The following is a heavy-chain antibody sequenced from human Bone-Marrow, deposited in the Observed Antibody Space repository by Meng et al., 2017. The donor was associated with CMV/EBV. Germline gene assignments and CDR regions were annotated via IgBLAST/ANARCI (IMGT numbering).Heavy chain of an antibody. CDR3: VRDLGDGYSSGWYSANFDY. D-gene: IGHD6-19*01. CDR1: GFTFSSYW. V-gene: IGHV3-7*01. CDR2: INQNGIEK. Sequence: GGSLRLSCAASGFTFSSYWMSWVRQAPGRGLEWVAHINQNGIEKYYVDSVKGRFTMSRDNAKNSLYLKMNSLRAEDTAVYYCVRDLGDGYSSGWYSANFDYWGQGTLVTVSS. J-gene: IGHJ4*02.